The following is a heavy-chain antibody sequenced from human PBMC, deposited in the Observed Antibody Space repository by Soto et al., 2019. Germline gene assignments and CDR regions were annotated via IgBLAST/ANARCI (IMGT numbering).Heavy chain of an antibody. V-gene: IGHV3-30*18. J-gene: IGHJ4*02. Sequence: PGGSLRLSCAASGFTFSSYGMHWVRQAPGKGLEWVAVISYDGSNKYYADSVKGRFTISRDNSKNTLYLQMNSLRAEDTAVYYCAKDSRAVAGTVDYWGQGTLVTVSS. CDR1: GFTFSSYG. D-gene: IGHD6-19*01. CDR3: AKDSRAVAGTVDY. CDR2: ISYDGSNK.